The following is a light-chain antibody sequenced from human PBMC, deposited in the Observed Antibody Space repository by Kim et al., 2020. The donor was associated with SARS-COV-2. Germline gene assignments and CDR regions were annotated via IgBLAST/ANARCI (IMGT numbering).Light chain of an antibody. J-gene: IGLJ3*02. V-gene: IGLV4-69*01. Sequence: QPVLTQSPSASASLGASIKLTCTLSSGHSSNAIVWHQQQPEKGPRFLMRVNSDGSHSRGDGIPDRFSGSSSGAERYLTISSLQSDDEADYYCQTWGSGIRVFGGGTQLTVL. CDR1: SGHSSNA. CDR2: VNSDGSH. CDR3: QTWGSGIRV.